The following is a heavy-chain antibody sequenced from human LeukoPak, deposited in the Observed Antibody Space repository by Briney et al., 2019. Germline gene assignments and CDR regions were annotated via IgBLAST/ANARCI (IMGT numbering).Heavy chain of an antibody. Sequence: PGGSLRLFCAASGFTFSSYWMSWVRQASGKGLEWVANIRQDGSVQNYVDSVKGRFTISRDNPKNSVYLQMSSLRAEDTAVYYCARGEGDGYNFSYWGQGTLVTVSS. J-gene: IGHJ4*02. D-gene: IGHD5-24*01. CDR3: ARGEGDGYNFSY. CDR2: IRQDGSVQ. V-gene: IGHV3-7*01. CDR1: GFTFSSYW.